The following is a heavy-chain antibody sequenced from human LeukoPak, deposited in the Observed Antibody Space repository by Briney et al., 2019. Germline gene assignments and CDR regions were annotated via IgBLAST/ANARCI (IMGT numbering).Heavy chain of an antibody. CDR3: AKDVGPYYFDY. CDR1: GFTFSSYG. J-gene: IGHJ4*02. Sequence: GRSLRLSCAASGFTFSSYGMHWVRQAPGKGLEWVAVISYDGSNKYYADSVKGRFTISRDNSKNTLYLQMNSLGAEDTAVYYCAKDVGPYYFDYWGQGTLVTVSS. D-gene: IGHD2-15*01. CDR2: ISYDGSNK. V-gene: IGHV3-30*18.